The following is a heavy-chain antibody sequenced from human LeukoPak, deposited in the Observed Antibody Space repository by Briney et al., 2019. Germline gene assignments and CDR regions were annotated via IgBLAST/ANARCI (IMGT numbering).Heavy chain of an antibody. V-gene: IGHV4-59*01. CDR1: GGSISDYY. D-gene: IGHD3-22*01. CDR2: IYFVGNT. CDR3: AARPRTQHDSNGYYLAYFQH. J-gene: IGHJ1*01. Sequence: SETLSLTCTVSGGSISDYYWSWIRQTPGKRLEWIGYIYFVGNTTYNPSLKIRITISLDTSTNQISLKLTSVTAADMAVYYCAARPRTQHDSNGYYLAYFQHWGQGAPVTVFS.